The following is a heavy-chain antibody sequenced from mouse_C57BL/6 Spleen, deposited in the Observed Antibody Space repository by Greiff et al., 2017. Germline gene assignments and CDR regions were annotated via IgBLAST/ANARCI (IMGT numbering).Heavy chain of an antibody. Sequence: VQLQQPGAELVKPGASVKLSCKASGYTFTSYWMQWVKQRPGQGLEWIGEIDPSDSYTNYNQKFKGKATLTVDTSSSTAYMQLSSLTSEDSAVYYCARKGGGNYLYYFDYWGQGTTLTVSS. D-gene: IGHD2-1*01. V-gene: IGHV1-50*01. CDR3: ARKGGGNYLYYFDY. CDR1: GYTFTSYW. J-gene: IGHJ2*01. CDR2: IDPSDSYT.